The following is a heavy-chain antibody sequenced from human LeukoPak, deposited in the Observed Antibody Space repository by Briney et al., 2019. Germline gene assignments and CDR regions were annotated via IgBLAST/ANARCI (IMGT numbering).Heavy chain of an antibody. Sequence: ASVKVFCKSSGAIFSSYAMSWVRQAPGKALEWMGGIIPIFGTANYAQKFQGRVTITTDESTSTAYMELSSLRSEDTAVYYCATTIAVAGNVAFDIWGQGTMVTVSS. J-gene: IGHJ3*02. CDR2: IIPIFGTA. V-gene: IGHV1-69*05. CDR3: ATTIAVAGNVAFDI. CDR1: GAIFSSYA. D-gene: IGHD6-19*01.